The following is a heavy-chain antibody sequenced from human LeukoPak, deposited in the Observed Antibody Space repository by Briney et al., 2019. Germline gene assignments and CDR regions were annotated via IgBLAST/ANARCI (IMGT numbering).Heavy chain of an antibody. Sequence: PGGSLRLSCSASGFTFSSYGMHWVRQAPGKGLEWVAVISYDGSNKYYADSVKGRFTISRDNSKNTLYLQMNSLRAEDTAVYYCAKDRIKAAVAGLFDYWGQGTLVTVSS. D-gene: IGHD6-19*01. V-gene: IGHV3-30*18. J-gene: IGHJ4*02. CDR2: ISYDGSNK. CDR1: GFTFSSYG. CDR3: AKDRIKAAVAGLFDY.